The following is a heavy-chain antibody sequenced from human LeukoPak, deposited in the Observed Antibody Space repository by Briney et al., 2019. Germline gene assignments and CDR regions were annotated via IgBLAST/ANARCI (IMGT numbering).Heavy chain of an antibody. CDR1: GFTFSSYA. CDR3: AKSGYSSSWFNYYYYMDV. V-gene: IGHV3-23*01. D-gene: IGHD6-13*01. Sequence: GGSLRLSCAASGFTFSSYAMSWVRQAPGKGLELVSAISGSGGSTYYSDSVKGRFTISRDNSKNTLYLQMNSLRAEDTAVYYCAKSGYSSSWFNYYYYMDVWGKGTTVTVSS. J-gene: IGHJ6*03. CDR2: ISGSGGST.